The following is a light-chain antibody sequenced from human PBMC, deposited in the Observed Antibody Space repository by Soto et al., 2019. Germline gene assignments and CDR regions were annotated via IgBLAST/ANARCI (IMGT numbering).Light chain of an antibody. Sequence: DIQMTQSPSSLSASVGDRVSITFRASQSISTYLNWYQQKPGKAPKLLILVASTLPSGVPSRFSGSGSGTDFTLTISSLQPEDFATYYCQQSYSNTQTFGQGTKVDIK. V-gene: IGKV1-39*01. J-gene: IGKJ1*01. CDR3: QQSYSNTQT. CDR1: QSISTY. CDR2: VAS.